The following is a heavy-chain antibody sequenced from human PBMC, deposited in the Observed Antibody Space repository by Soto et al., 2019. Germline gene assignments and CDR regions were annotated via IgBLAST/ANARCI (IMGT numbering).Heavy chain of an antibody. J-gene: IGHJ5*01. V-gene: IGHV4-30-4*01. D-gene: IGHD2-15*01. Sequence: SETLSLTCSVSGDSISTVDYFWSWIRQPPGQALEYIGYIYKSTTTYYNPSFESRVAISLDTSKSQFSLTVTSVTAADTAVYFCARGRYCLTGRCFPNWFDSWGQGTLVTVS. CDR2: IYKSTTT. CDR1: GDSISTVDYF. CDR3: ARGRYCLTGRCFPNWFDS.